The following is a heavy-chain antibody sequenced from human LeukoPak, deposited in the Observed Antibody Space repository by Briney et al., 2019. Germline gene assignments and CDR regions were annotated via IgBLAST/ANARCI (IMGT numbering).Heavy chain of an antibody. CDR3: ARGSDYFDY. J-gene: IGHJ4*02. Sequence: GGSLRLSCAASGFTFSDYYMSWIRQAPGKGLEWVGLVWYDESDKYYADSVKGRFTISRDNSKNTVYMEMNNLRAEDTAMYYCARGSDYFDYWGQGTLVTVSS. CDR2: VWYDESDK. CDR1: GFTFSDYY. V-gene: IGHV3-33*08.